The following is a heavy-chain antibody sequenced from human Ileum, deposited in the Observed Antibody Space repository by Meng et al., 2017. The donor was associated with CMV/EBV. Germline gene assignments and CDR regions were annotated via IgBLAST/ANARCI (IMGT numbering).Heavy chain of an antibody. CDR2: VSPGGI. D-gene: IGHD3-10*01. J-gene: IGHJ4*02. V-gene: IGHV4-4*07. Sequence: QVELQESGTGLVKPPETLSLPCSVTGVSISNYYWAWFRQPAGTVLEFIGRVSPGGIEYNPSPMSRVTMSLDTSRNQLSLNLNSVTAADTAVYYCARAAARGVPVDYWGQGILVTASS. CDR1: GVSISNYY. CDR3: ARAAARGVPVDY.